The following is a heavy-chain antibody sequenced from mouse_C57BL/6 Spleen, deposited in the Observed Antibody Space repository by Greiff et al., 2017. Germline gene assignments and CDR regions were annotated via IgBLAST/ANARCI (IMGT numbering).Heavy chain of an antibody. D-gene: IGHD2-4*01. V-gene: IGHV1-82*01. J-gene: IGHJ1*03. CDR3: EREGAYDYDDFYWYFDV. Sequence: QVQLQQSGPELVKPGASVKISCKASGYAFSSSWMNWVKQRPGKGLEWIGRIYPGDGDTNYNGKFKGKATLTADKSSSTAYMQLSSLTSEDSAVYFCEREGAYDYDDFYWYFDVWGTGTTVTVSS. CDR2: IYPGDGDT. CDR1: GYAFSSSW.